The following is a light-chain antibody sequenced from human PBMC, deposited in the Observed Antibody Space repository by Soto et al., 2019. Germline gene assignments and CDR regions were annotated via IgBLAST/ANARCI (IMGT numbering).Light chain of an antibody. CDR2: EVS. Sequence: QSVLTQPASVSGSPGQSITISCTGTSSDVGSYNLVSWYQQHPGKAPKLMIYEVSKRPSGVSNRFSGSKSGNTASLTISGLQAEDGADYYCSSYAGSSTYVFGTGTKVTVL. CDR1: SSDVGSYNL. V-gene: IGLV2-23*02. J-gene: IGLJ1*01. CDR3: SSYAGSSTYV.